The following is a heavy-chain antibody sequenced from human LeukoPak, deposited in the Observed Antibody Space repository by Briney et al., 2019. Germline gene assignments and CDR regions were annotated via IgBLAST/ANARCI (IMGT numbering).Heavy chain of an antibody. V-gene: IGHV3-11*04. CDR2: ISSSGSTI. J-gene: IGHJ5*02. CDR3: ARDGYSYGINWFDP. D-gene: IGHD5-18*01. CDR1: GFTFSDYY. Sequence: GGSLRLSCAASGFTFSDYYMSWIRQAPGKGREWVSYISSSGSTIYYADSVKGRFTISRDNAKNSLYLQMNSLRAEDTAVYYCARDGYSYGINWFDPWGQGTLVTVSS.